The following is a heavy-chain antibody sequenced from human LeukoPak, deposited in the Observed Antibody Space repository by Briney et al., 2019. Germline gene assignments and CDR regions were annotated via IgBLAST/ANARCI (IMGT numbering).Heavy chain of an antibody. CDR1: GGTFSSYA. Sequence: ASVKVSRKASGGTFSSYAISWVRQAPGQGLEWMGGIIPIFGTANYAQKFQGRVTITADESTSTAYMELSSLRSEDTAVYYCARDRGSSSPFGYYYYGMDVWGQGTTVTVSS. V-gene: IGHV1-69*01. CDR2: IIPIFGTA. J-gene: IGHJ6*02. D-gene: IGHD6-6*01. CDR3: ARDRGSSSPFGYYYYGMDV.